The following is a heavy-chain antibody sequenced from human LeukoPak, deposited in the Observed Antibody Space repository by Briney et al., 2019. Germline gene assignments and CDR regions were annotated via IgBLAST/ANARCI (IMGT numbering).Heavy chain of an antibody. D-gene: IGHD3-16*02. CDR1: GGSISSYY. J-gene: IGHJ4*02. CDR2: IYHSGST. V-gene: IGHV4-59*01. Sequence: SGTLSLTCAVSGGSISSYYWSWIRQPPGKGLEWIGYIYHSGSTNYNPSLKSRVSISVDTSKNQFSLKLSSVTAADTAVYYCARGSPLRSEKLSLYRDFDYWGQGTLVTVSS. CDR3: ARGSPLRSEKLSLYRDFDY.